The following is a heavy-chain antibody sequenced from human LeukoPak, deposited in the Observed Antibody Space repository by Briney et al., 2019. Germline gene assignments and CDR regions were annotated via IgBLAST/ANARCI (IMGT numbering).Heavy chain of an antibody. CDR2: INPSGGST. CDR3: ARGGAVVAIAARILY. Sequence: GASVKVSCKASGYTFTNYYIHWVRQAPGQGLEWMGMINPSGGSTTYAQKFQGRVSMTRDTSTSTVYMELSSLKSEDTAEYYCARGGAVVAIAARILYWGQGTLVTVSS. V-gene: IGHV1-46*01. J-gene: IGHJ4*02. D-gene: IGHD2-2*01. CDR1: GYTFTNYY.